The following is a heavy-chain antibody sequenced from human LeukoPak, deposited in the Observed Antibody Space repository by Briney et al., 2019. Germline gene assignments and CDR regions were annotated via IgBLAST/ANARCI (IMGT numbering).Heavy chain of an antibody. V-gene: IGHV4-4*09. D-gene: IGHD5-24*01. CDR3: ARLGGDGYSLDY. J-gene: IGHJ4*02. CDR2: IYSSGST. Sequence: SETLSLTCTVSGGSISSHYWSWIRQPPGEGLEWIGYIYSSGSTNYNPSLKGRVTISIDTSKNQFSLKLSSVTAADTAVYYCARLGGDGYSLDYWGQGTLVTVSS. CDR1: GGSISSHY.